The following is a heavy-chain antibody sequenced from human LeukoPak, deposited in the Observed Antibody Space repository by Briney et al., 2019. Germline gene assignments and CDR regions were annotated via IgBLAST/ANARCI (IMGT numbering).Heavy chain of an antibody. D-gene: IGHD7-27*01. J-gene: IGHJ3*02. CDR2: MNPNSGNT. CDR3: ARGQSSTGDDAFDI. CDR1: GYTFTSYD. V-gene: IGHV1-8*01. Sequence: GASVKVSCKASGYTFTSYDINWVRQATGQGLEWMGWMNPNSGNTGYAQKFQGRVTMTRNTSISTAYMELSSLRSGDTAVYYCARGQSSTGDDAFDIWGQGTMVTVSS.